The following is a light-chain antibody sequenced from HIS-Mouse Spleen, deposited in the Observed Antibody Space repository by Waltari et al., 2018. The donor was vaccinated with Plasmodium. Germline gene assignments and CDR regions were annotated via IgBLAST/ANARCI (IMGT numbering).Light chain of an antibody. V-gene: IGLV2-23*03. CDR2: EGS. Sequence: QSVLTQPASVSGSPGQSITISCTGPSSAVGSYNLFSWYQQHPGKAPKLMIYEGSKRPSGVSNRFSGSKSGNTASLTISGLQAEDEADYYCCSYAGSSTFVFGGGTKLTVL. J-gene: IGLJ3*02. CDR3: CSYAGSSTFV. CDR1: SSAVGSYNL.